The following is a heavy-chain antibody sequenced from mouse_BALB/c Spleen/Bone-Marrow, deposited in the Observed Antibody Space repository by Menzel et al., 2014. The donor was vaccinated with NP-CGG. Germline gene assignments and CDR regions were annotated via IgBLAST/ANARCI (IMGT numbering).Heavy chain of an antibody. D-gene: IGHD1-1*01. CDR2: ISSGSSTI. CDR1: GFTFSSFG. Sequence: DVQLQESGGGLVQPGGSRKLSCAASGFTFSSFGMHWVRQAPEKGLEWVAYISSGSSTIYYTDTVKGRFTISRDNPKNTLFLQMTSLRSEDTAMYYCAREGIYGNPDYWGQGTTLTVSS. V-gene: IGHV5-17*02. J-gene: IGHJ2*01. CDR3: AREGIYGNPDY.